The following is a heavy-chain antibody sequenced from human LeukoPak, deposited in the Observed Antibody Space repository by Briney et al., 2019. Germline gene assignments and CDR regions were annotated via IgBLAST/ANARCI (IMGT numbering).Heavy chain of an antibody. CDR3: ARWGRDGYNNEGAFDI. CDR2: INPNSGGT. V-gene: IGHV1-2*02. D-gene: IGHD5-24*01. CDR1: GYTFTGYY. J-gene: IGHJ3*02. Sequence: ASVKVSCKASGYTFTGYYIHWVRQAPGQGLEWMAWINPNSGGTNYAQKFQDRVTVTRDTSISTAYMELSRLRSDDTAVYYCARWGRDGYNNEGAFDIWGQGTMVTVSS.